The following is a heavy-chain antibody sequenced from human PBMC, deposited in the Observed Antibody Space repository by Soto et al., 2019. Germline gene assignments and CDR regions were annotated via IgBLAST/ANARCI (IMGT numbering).Heavy chain of an antibody. V-gene: IGHV1-18*01. J-gene: IGHJ4*02. D-gene: IGHD1-1*01. CDR3: ASGWKSRDFDY. CDR2: ISAYNGNT. Sequence: GASVKVSCKASGYTFSNYGISWVRQAPGQGLEWMGWISAYNGNTNYAQKLQGRVTMTTDTSTSTAYMELRSLRSDDTAVYYCASGWKSRDFDYWGQGTLVTVSS. CDR1: GYTFSNYG.